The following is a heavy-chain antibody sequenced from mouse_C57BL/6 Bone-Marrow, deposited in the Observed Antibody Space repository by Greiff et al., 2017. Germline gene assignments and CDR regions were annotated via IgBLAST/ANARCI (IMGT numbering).Heavy chain of an antibody. CDR3: AGSHRSSSGLGAY. Sequence: VKLQESGPGLVAPSQSLSITCTVSGFALTSYGVVWVRRSPGKGREWLGVIWGVGSTNYNSALKSRLSISKDNSKSQVFLKMNSRQTADTAMYYCAGSHRSSSGLGAYWGQGTMVTVSA. CDR1: GFALTSYG. V-gene: IGHV2-6*01. CDR2: IWGVGST. D-gene: IGHD3-2*02. J-gene: IGHJ3*01.